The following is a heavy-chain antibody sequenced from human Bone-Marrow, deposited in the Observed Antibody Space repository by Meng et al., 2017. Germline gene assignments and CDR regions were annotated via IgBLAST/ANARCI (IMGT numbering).Heavy chain of an antibody. D-gene: IGHD6-19*01. J-gene: IGHJ4*02. CDR1: GFTFSSYA. CDR3: ASPSSSGWSYRLDY. Sequence: LSLTCAASGFTFSSYAMHWLHQAPGKGLEWVAVISYDGSNKYYADSVKGRFTISRDNSKNTLYLQMNSLRAEDTAVYYCASPSSSGWSYRLDYWGQGTLVTVSS. CDR2: ISYDGSNK. V-gene: IGHV3-30*01.